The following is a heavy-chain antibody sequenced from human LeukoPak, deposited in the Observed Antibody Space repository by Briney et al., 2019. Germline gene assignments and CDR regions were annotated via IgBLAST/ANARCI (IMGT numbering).Heavy chain of an antibody. J-gene: IGHJ4*02. CDR3: GRGGYSHGFDY. CDR2: IYSGGNT. CDR1: GITVSSNY. Sequence: GGSLRLSCSASGITVSSNYMSWVRQAPGKGPEWVSIIYSGGNTYYAESVKGRFTISRDNSKNTLWLQMNSLRLEDTAVYYCGRGGYSHGFDYWGQGTLVTVSS. V-gene: IGHV3-53*01. D-gene: IGHD5-18*01.